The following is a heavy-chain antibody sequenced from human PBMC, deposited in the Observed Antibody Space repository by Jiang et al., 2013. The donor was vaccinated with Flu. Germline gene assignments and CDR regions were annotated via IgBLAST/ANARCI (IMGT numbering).Heavy chain of an antibody. CDR1: GGSFSGYY. J-gene: IGHJ4*02. D-gene: IGHD3-3*01. Sequence: LLKPSETLSLTCAVYGGSFSGYYWSWIRQPPGEGLEWIGEINHSGSTNYNPSLKSRVTISVDTSKNQFSLKLSSVTAADTAVYYCARKYYDFWSGYLRYETLFDYWGQGTLVTVSS. CDR3: ARKYYDFWSGYLRYETLFDY. V-gene: IGHV4-34*01. CDR2: INHSGST.